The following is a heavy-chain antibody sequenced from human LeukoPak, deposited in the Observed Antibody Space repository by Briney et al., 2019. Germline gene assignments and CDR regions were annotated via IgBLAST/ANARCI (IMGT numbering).Heavy chain of an antibody. Sequence: GGSLRLSCAASGFTFKNYGMHWVRQAPGKGLEWVAVTSYDGSNKYYGDSVKGRFTISRDNAKNSLYLQMNSLRVEDTAVYYCAKEYCSGGRCYAYLDYWGPGTLVTVSS. CDR1: GFTFKNYG. CDR2: TSYDGSNK. J-gene: IGHJ4*02. D-gene: IGHD2-15*01. CDR3: AKEYCSGGRCYAYLDY. V-gene: IGHV3-30*18.